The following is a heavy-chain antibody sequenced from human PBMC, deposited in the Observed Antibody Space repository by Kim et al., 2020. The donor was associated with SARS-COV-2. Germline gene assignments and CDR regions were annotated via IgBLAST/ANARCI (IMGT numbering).Heavy chain of an antibody. J-gene: IGHJ3*02. CDR3: ARTTYCGGDCYSEHDAFDI. D-gene: IGHD2-21*02. CDR1: GFTFSDHY. CDR2: TRNKANSYTT. V-gene: IGHV3-72*01. Sequence: GGSLRLSCAASGFTFSDHYMDWVRQAPGKGLEWVGRTRNKANSYTTEYAASVKGRFTISRDDSKNSLYLQMNSLKTEDTAVYYCARTTYCGGDCYSEHDAFDIWGQGTMVTVSS.